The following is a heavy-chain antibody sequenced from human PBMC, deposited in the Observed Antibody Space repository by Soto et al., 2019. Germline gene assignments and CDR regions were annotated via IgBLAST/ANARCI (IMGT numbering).Heavy chain of an antibody. Sequence: GGTLRLSCAAYGFSFSSYWMHWVRQAPGKGLVWVSRINSDESSTSYADSVKGRFTISRENANNTVYLQMNSLRAEDTAVYYCAREGVPYCRIRSSQRPSVHWGPRTPGTGFS. CDR1: GFSFSSYW. D-gene: IGHD2-15*01. CDR3: AREGVPYCRIRSSQRPSVH. CDR2: INSDESST. V-gene: IGHV3-74*01. J-gene: IGHJ4*02.